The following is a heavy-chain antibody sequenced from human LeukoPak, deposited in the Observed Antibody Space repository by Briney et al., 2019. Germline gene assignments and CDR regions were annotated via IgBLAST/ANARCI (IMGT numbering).Heavy chain of an antibody. D-gene: IGHD2-15*01. CDR3: ARVGLYCSGGSCYSVSDY. J-gene: IGHJ4*02. Sequence: GGSLRLSCAASGFTFSSYDMHWVRQATGKGLEWVSAIGTAGDPYYPGSVKGRFTISRENAKNSLYLQMNGLRAGDTAVYYCARVGLYCSGGSCYSVSDYWGQGTLVTVSS. CDR1: GFTFSSYD. V-gene: IGHV3-13*05. CDR2: IGTAGDP.